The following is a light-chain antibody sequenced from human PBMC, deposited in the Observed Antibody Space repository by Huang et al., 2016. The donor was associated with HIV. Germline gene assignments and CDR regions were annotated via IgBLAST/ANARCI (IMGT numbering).Light chain of an antibody. CDR2: DAS. V-gene: IGKV1-33*01. CDR1: QDIGKY. Sequence: DIQMTQSPSSLSASVGDRVTFTCQASQDIGKYLNWYQQKPGQAPQLLIFDASNLETGVPSRCSGSGCGTHVSSTINTLQPEDIATYYCQHYDSLPPWTFGQGTRLEI. CDR3: QHYDSLPPWT. J-gene: IGKJ1*01.